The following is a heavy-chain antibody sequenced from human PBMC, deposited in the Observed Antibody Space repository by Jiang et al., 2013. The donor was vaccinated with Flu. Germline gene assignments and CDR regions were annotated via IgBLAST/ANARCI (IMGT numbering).Heavy chain of an antibody. CDR1: GFSLSTSGVG. D-gene: IGHD2-21*02. J-gene: IGHJ2*01. V-gene: IGHV2-5*02. CDR2: IYWDDDK. CDR3: ARGGGHGVTYYWYFDL. Sequence: KPTQTLTLTCTFSGFSLSTSGVGVGWIRQPPGKALEWLALIYWDDDKRYSPSLKSRLTITKDTSKNQVVLTMTNMDPVDTATYYCARGGGHGVTYYWYFDLWGRGTLVTVSS.